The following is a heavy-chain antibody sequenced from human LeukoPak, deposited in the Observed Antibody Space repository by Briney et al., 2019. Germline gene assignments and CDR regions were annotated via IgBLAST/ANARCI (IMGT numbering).Heavy chain of an antibody. V-gene: IGHV1-18*01. D-gene: IGHD2-15*01. CDR2: ISAYNGNT. CDR3: ARDDRRYCSGGSCYSAEDNFDY. CDR1: GYTFTSYG. J-gene: IGHJ4*02. Sequence: ASVKVSCKASGYTFTSYGISWVRQAPGQGLEWMGWISAYNGNTNYAQKLQGRVTMTTGTSTSTAYMELRSLRSDDTAVYYCARDDRRYCSGGSCYSAEDNFDYWGQGTLVTVSS.